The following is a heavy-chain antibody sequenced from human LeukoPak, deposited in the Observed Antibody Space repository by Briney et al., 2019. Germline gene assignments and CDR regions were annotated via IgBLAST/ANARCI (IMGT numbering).Heavy chain of an antibody. CDR2: IYTSGST. J-gene: IGHJ4*02. D-gene: IGHD2-21*02. V-gene: IGHV4-4*07. CDR1: GGSISSYY. CDR3: ARASSTVTAFDY. Sequence: SETLPLTCTVSGGSISSYYWSWIRQPAGKGLEWIGRIYTSGSTNYNPSLKSRVTMSVDTSKNQFSLKLSSVTAADTAVYYCARASSTVTAFDYWDQGTLVTVSS.